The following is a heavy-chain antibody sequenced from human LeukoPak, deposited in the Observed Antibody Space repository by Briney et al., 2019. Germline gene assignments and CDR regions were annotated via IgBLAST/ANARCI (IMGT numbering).Heavy chain of an antibody. Sequence: PGGSPRLSCAASGFTFSDYYMDWVRQAPGKGLEWVANIKYDGSEKYYVDSVRGRFTISRDNAKNSLYLQMNSLTPEDTAVYFCAKDCSGGSCYDYWGQGTLVTVSS. V-gene: IGHV3-7*04. CDR2: IKYDGSEK. D-gene: IGHD2-15*01. CDR3: AKDCSGGSCYDY. CDR1: GFTFSDYY. J-gene: IGHJ4*02.